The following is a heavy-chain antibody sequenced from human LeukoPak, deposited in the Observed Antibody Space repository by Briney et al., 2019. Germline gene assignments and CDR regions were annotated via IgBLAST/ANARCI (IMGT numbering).Heavy chain of an antibody. V-gene: IGHV3-53*01. D-gene: IGHD2-2*01. J-gene: IGHJ1*01. CDR3: ARGGVVPEAQYFQH. CDR1: GFTVSSNY. CDR2: IYSGGST. Sequence: GGSLRLSCAASGFTVSSNYMSWVRQAPGKGLEWVSVIYSGGSTYYADSVKGRFTISRDNSKNTLYLQMNSLRAEDTAVYYCARGGVVPEAQYFQHWGQGTLVTVSS.